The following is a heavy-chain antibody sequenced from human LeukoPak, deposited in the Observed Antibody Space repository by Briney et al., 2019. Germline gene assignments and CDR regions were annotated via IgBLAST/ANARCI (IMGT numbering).Heavy chain of an antibody. CDR3: AKGIAVAGTFYYYYMDV. D-gene: IGHD6-19*01. CDR1: GLPFSSYA. J-gene: IGHJ6*03. CDR2: ISGSGGST. Sequence: GGSLRLSCAASGLPFSSYAISSVRQAPGKGLEWVQAISGSGGSTYYADSVKGRFTISRDNSKNTLYLHMNSLRAEDTAVYYCAKGIAVAGTFYYYYMDVWGEGSTVTVSS. V-gene: IGHV3-23*01.